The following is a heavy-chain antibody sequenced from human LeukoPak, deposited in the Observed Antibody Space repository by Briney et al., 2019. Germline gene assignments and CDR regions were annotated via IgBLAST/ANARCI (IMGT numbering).Heavy chain of an antibody. J-gene: IGHJ4*02. Sequence: ASVKVSCKASGYTFTGYYMHWVRQASGQGLEWMGWINPNSGGTNYAQKFQGGVTMTRDTSISTVYMEMSRLRSDDTAVYYCARESVPAVAARRGLNYWGQGTLVAVSS. D-gene: IGHD6-6*01. CDR2: INPNSGGT. CDR3: ARESVPAVAARRGLNY. CDR1: GYTFTGYY. V-gene: IGHV1-2*02.